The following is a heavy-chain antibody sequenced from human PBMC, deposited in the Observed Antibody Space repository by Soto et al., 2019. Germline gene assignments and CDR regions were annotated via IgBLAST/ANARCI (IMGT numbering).Heavy chain of an antibody. CDR1: GGTFSSYA. D-gene: IGHD2-8*01. V-gene: IGHV1-69*06. Sequence: QVQLVQSGAEVKKPGSSVKVSCKASGGTFSSYAISWVRQAPGQGLEWMGGIIPIFGTANYAQKFQGRVTITADKSTSTAYMELSSLRSEDTAVYYCASGWVGYTGLLYYYGTDVWCQGTTFTVSS. CDR2: IIPIFGTA. J-gene: IGHJ6*02. CDR3: ASGWVGYTGLLYYYGTDV.